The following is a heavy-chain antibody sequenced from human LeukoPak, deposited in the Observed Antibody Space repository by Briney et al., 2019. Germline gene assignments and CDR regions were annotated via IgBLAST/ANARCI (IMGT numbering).Heavy chain of an antibody. CDR3: ARLGSGWYYFDY. Sequence: SETLSLTCTVSGGSISSYYWSWIRQPPGKGLEWLGYIYYSGSTNYNPSLKSRVTISVDTSKNQFSLKLSSVTAADTAVYYCARLGSGWYYFDYWGQGTLVTVSS. J-gene: IGHJ4*02. CDR2: IYYSGST. CDR1: GGSISSYY. V-gene: IGHV4-59*08. D-gene: IGHD6-19*01.